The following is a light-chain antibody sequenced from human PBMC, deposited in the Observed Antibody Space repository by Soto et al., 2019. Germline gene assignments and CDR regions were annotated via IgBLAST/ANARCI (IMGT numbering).Light chain of an antibody. V-gene: IGLV2-14*03. CDR2: EVT. CDR1: SSDVGGYNF. J-gene: IGLJ1*01. CDR3: SSYTTSSTVV. Sequence: QSALTQPASVFGSPGQSITISCTGTSSDVGGYNFVSWYQQLPGKAPKLMIYEVTSRPSGVSNRLSGSKSGNTAPLTISGLQPEDEAEYYCSSYTTSSTVVFGTGTKVTVL.